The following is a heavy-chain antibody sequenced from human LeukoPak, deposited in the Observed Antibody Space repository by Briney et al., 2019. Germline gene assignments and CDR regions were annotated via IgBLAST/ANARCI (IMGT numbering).Heavy chain of an antibody. Sequence: ASVKVSCKASGYTFTSYGISWVRQAPGQGLEWMGWISAYNGNTNYAQKLQGRVTMTTDTSTSTAYMELRSLRSDDTAVYYCATVWFGESKLDYWGQGTLVTVSS. J-gene: IGHJ4*02. CDR3: ATVWFGESKLDY. CDR2: ISAYNGNT. D-gene: IGHD3-10*01. CDR1: GYTFTSYG. V-gene: IGHV1-18*01.